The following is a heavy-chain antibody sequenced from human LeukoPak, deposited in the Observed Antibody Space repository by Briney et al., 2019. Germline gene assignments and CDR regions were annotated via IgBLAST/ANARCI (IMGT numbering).Heavy chain of an antibody. CDR1: GGSISSSNW. V-gene: IGHV4-4*02. J-gene: IGHJ5*02. CDR2: IYHSGST. CDR3: ARPLSLGYCSGGSCYGRGAWFDR. D-gene: IGHD2-15*01. Sequence: SETLSLTCAVSGGSISSSNWWSWVRQPPGKGLEWIGQIYHSGSTNYNPTLKSRVTISVDKSKNQFSLKLRSVTAADTAVYYCARPLSLGYCSGGSCYGRGAWFDRWGQGTLVTVSS.